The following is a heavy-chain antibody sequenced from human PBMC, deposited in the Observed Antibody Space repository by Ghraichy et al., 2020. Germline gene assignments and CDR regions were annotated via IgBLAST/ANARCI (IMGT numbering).Heavy chain of an antibody. CDR2: IDSGGTT. CDR1: GFTVSSKY. J-gene: IGHJ4*02. Sequence: GGSLRLSCAASGFTVSSKYMSWVRQAPGKGLEWVSLIDSGGTTFYADSVKGRFTISRDLSKNTLYLQMNSLRAEDTAVYYCVRGRGYIFDFWGQGTLFTVSS. D-gene: IGHD2-2*02. CDR3: VRGRGYIFDF. V-gene: IGHV3-53*01.